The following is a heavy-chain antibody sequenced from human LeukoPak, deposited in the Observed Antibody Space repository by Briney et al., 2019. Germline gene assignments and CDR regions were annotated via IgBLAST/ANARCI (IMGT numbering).Heavy chain of an antibody. V-gene: IGHV4-59*01. CDR1: GGSISPYF. CDR2: ISYTGST. J-gene: IGHJ5*02. Sequence: SETLSLTCTVSGGSISPYFWSWFRQPPGKGLEWIGYISYTGSTIYSPSLKSRVTISVDTSKNQFSLQLTSVTAADTAVYYCARDDYRGVTNFDPWGQGTLVAVSS. CDR3: ARDDYRGVTNFDP. D-gene: IGHD3-10*01.